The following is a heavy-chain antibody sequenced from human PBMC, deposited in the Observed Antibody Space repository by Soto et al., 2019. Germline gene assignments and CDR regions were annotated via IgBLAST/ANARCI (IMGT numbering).Heavy chain of an antibody. CDR1: GFTFSRYG. V-gene: IGHV3-33*01. D-gene: IGHD3-10*01. Sequence: GGSLRLSCAASGFTFSRYGMHWVRQAPGKGLEWVAVIWYDGSNKYYADSVKGRFTISRDNSKNTLYLQMNSLRAEDTAVYYCARGELLWFGGLLSPSDYWGQGTLVTVSS. CDR2: IWYDGSNK. CDR3: ARGELLWFGGLLSPSDY. J-gene: IGHJ4*02.